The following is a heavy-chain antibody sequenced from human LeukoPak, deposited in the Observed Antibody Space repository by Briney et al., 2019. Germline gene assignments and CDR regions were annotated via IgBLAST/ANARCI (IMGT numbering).Heavy chain of an antibody. CDR1: GFTFSTYV. CDR2: ISGSGDNT. D-gene: IGHD3-9*01. J-gene: IGHJ4*02. V-gene: IGHV3-23*01. CDR3: AKGSGYDTDFDY. Sequence: TGGSLRLSCATSGFTFSTYVMSWVRQAPGKGLGWVSGISGSGDNTYYADSVKGRFTISRDNSKNTLYLQMNSLRAEDTAVYYCAKGSGYDTDFDYWGQGTLVTVSS.